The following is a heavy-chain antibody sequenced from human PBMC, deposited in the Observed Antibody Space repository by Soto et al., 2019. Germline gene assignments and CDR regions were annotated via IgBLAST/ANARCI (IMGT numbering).Heavy chain of an antibody. V-gene: IGHV4-59*01. CDR3: ASMIGDPVLSFDS. J-gene: IGHJ5*01. D-gene: IGHD3-10*02. CDR1: GGSISSYY. CDR2: IFYSGST. Sequence: QVQLQESGPGLVKPSETLSFTCTVSGGSISSYYWSWIRQPPGKGLEWIGFIFYSGSTSYNPSLKSRVTISIDTSEYPFSLKLNSVTAADTAVYYCASMIGDPVLSFDSWGQGTLVAVSS.